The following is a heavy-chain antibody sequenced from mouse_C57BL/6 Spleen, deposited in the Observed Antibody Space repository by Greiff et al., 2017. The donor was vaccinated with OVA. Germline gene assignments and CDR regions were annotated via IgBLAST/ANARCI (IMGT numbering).Heavy chain of an antibody. CDR3: ARSGYYDYYFDY. CDR2: IDPSDSYT. CDR1: GYTFTSYW. Sequence: QVQLQQSGAELVMPGASVKLSCKASGYTFTSYWMHWVKQRPGQGLEWIGEIDPSDSYTNYNQKFKGKSTLTVDKSSSTAYMQLSSLTSEDSAVYYCARSGYYDYYFDYWGQGTTLTVSS. V-gene: IGHV1-69*01. D-gene: IGHD2-4*01. J-gene: IGHJ2*01.